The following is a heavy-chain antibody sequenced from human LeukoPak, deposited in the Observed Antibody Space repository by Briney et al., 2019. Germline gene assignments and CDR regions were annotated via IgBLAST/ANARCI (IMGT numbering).Heavy chain of an antibody. Sequence: SETLSLTSTVSGYPTSLGYYWGWVRQAPGKGLEWLATIYYSGSKYFNSSLKSLISISQDASNNQFSLSLTSVTAADTAVYYCARIDFGDYGVRLDYWGHGSLVVVSS. CDR1: GYPTSLGYY. J-gene: IGHJ4*01. V-gene: IGHV4-38-2*02. D-gene: IGHD4-17*01. CDR2: IYYSGSK. CDR3: ARIDFGDYGVRLDY.